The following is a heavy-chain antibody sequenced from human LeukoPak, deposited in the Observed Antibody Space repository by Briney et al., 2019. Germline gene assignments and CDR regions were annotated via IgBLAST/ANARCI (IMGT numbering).Heavy chain of an antibody. CDR2: IASDGSHT. CDR3: ARERQDTIVHSGAFDI. D-gene: IGHD3-10*01. V-gene: IGHV3-30-3*01. CDR1: GFTFSTYF. J-gene: IGHJ3*02. Sequence: GGSLRLSCAASGFTFSTYFMHWVRQAPGKGLEWVAVIASDGSHTFYVESVKGRFTISRDNSKDTLYLQMNSLRAEDTAVYFCARERQDTIVHSGAFDIWGQGTMVTVSS.